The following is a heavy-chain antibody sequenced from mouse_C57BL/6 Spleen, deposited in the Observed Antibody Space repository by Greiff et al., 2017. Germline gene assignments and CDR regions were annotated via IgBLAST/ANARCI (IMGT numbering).Heavy chain of an antibody. V-gene: IGHV5-17*01. J-gene: IGHJ1*03. CDR3: ARGNWDGYFDV. CDR1: GYTFSDYG. Sequence: EVMLVESGGGLVKPGGSLKLSCAASGYTFSDYGMHWVRQAPEKGLEWVAYISSGSSTIYYADTVKGRFTISRDNAKNTLFLQMTSLRSEDTAMYYCARGNWDGYFDVWGTGTTVTVSS. CDR2: ISSGSSTI. D-gene: IGHD4-1*01.